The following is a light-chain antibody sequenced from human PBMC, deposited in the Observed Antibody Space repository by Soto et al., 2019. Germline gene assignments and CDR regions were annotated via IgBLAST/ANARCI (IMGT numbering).Light chain of an antibody. Sequence: EIVMTQSPDTLSVSPGERATLSCRAGQSVSSNLAWYQQKPGQAPRLLIYGASTRATGIPARFSGSGSGTEFTLTISSLQSEDFTVYSCLQYHNLWAFGQGTKVDIK. V-gene: IGKV3-15*01. CDR2: GAS. CDR3: LQYHNLWA. CDR1: QSVSSN. J-gene: IGKJ1*01.